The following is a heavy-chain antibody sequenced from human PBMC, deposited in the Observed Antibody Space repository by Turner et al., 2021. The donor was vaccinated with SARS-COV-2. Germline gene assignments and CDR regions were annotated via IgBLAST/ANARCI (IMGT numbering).Heavy chain of an antibody. CDR2: SSSGNSYI. CDR3: ARVFPEVAGYSSSWYSYYYGMDV. J-gene: IGHJ6*02. V-gene: IGHV3-21*01. Sequence: EVQLVESGGGLVKPGGSLSLSCAASGFTSSSFNMNWVRQAPGKGREWVSSSSSGNSYIDNADSVKGRFTISRDNAKNSLYLQMNSLRAEDTAVYYCARVFPEVAGYSSSWYSYYYGMDVWGQGTTVTVSS. D-gene: IGHD6-13*01. CDR1: GFTSSSFN.